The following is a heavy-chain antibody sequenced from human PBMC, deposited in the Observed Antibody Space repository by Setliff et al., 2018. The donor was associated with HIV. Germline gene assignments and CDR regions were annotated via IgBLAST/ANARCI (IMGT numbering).Heavy chain of an antibody. Sequence: GGSLRLSCAASGFTFTDYWVHWVRQVPGQGLVWVSRISVSGTDIKYADSVKGRFTISRDNAENSLYLQMNSLRAEDTAVYYCATDPRRLSYWGQGTLVTVSS. J-gene: IGHJ4*02. D-gene: IGHD2-21*01. CDR3: ATDPRRLSY. CDR1: GFTFTDYW. CDR2: ISVSGTDI. V-gene: IGHV3-11*04.